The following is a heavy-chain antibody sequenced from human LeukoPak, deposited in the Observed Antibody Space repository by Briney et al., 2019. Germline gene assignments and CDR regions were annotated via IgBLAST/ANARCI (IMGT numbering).Heavy chain of an antibody. CDR1: GFTFSSYA. Sequence: PGGSLRLSCAASGFTFSSYAMHWVRQAPGKGLEGVAVISYDGSDKYYADSVKGRFTISRDNSKNTLYLQMNSLRAEDTAVYYCARPPPYSSSWYDYYYGMDVWGQGTTVTVSS. J-gene: IGHJ6*02. CDR2: ISYDGSDK. D-gene: IGHD6-13*01. V-gene: IGHV3-30-3*01. CDR3: ARPPPYSSSWYDYYYGMDV.